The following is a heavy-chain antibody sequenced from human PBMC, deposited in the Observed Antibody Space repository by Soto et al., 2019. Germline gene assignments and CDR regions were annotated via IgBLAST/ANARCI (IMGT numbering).Heavy chain of an antibody. CDR2: ISYDGSKK. D-gene: IGHD3-16*02. CDR1: GFTFSSYG. Sequence: QVQLVESGGGVVQPGRSLRLSCAASGFTFSSYGMHWVRQAPGKGLEWVAVISYDGSKKYYADSVKGRFTISRDNSKNTLYLQMNSLRAEDTAVYYCAKDTYDYVWGSYRYPVPDYWGQGTLVTVSS. V-gene: IGHV3-30*18. J-gene: IGHJ4*02. CDR3: AKDTYDYVWGSYRYPVPDY.